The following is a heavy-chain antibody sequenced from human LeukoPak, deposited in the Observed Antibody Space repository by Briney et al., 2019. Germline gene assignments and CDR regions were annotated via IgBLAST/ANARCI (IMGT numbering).Heavy chain of an antibody. Sequence: GGSLRLSCAASGFTFSSYGMHWVRQAPGKGLEWVAVISYDGSNKYYADSVKGRFTISRDNSKNTLYLQMNSLRAEDTAVYYCAKDQGYSSGWEIDYWGQGTLVTVSS. J-gene: IGHJ4*02. CDR1: GFTFSSYG. CDR3: AKDQGYSSGWEIDY. V-gene: IGHV3-30*18. D-gene: IGHD6-19*01. CDR2: ISYDGSNK.